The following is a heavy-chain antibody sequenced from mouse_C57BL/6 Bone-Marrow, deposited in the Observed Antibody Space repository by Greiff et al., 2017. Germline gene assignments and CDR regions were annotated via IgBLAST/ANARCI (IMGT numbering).Heavy chain of an antibody. D-gene: IGHD3-3*01. CDR3: ARGGTFHY. Sequence: QVQLKESGAELVRPGTSVKVSCKASGYAFTNYLIEWVKQRPGQGLEWIGVINPGSGGTNYNEKFKGKATLTADKSSSTAYMQLSSLTSEDSAVYFYARGGTFHYWGQGTTLTVSS. J-gene: IGHJ2*01. CDR2: INPGSGGT. V-gene: IGHV1-54*01. CDR1: GYAFTNYL.